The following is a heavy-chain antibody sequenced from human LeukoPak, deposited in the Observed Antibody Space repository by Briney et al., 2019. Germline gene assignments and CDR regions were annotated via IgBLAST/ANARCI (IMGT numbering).Heavy chain of an antibody. Sequence: GGSLRLSCAASGFTFSSYAMHWVRQAPGKGLEWVAVISYDGSNKYYADSVKGRFTISRDNSKNTLYLQMNSLRAEDTAVYYCAGDLHRYCSGGSCYYFDYWGQGTLVTVSS. D-gene: IGHD2-15*01. J-gene: IGHJ4*02. CDR2: ISYDGSNK. V-gene: IGHV3-30*04. CDR1: GFTFSSYA. CDR3: AGDLHRYCSGGSCYYFDY.